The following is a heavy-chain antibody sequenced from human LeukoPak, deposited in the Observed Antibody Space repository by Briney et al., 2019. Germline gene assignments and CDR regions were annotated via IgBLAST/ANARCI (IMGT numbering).Heavy chain of an antibody. CDR1: GFTFSSYS. CDR3: ARVRRKYSSGSDAFDI. Sequence: PGGSLRLSCAASGFTFSSYSMNWVRQAPGKGLEWVSSISSSSSYIYYADSVKGRFTISRDNAKNSLYLQMNSLRAEDTAVYYCARVRRKYSSGSDAFDIWGQGTMVTVSS. J-gene: IGHJ3*02. D-gene: IGHD6-19*01. V-gene: IGHV3-21*01. CDR2: ISSSSSYI.